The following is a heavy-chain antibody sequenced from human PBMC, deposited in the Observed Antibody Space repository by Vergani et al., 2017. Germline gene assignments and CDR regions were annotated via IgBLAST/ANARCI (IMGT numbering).Heavy chain of an antibody. J-gene: IGHJ6*02. CDR1: GFTFSSYA. V-gene: IGHV3-30*04. Sequence: QVQLVESGGGVVQPGRSLRLSCAASGFTFSSYAMHWVRQAPGKGLEWVAVISYDGSNKYYADSVKGRFTISRDNSKNTLYLQMNSLRAEDTAVYYCARERSTVYYYYYGMDVWGQGTTVTVSS. CDR3: ARERSTVYYYYYGMDV. CDR2: ISYDGSNK. D-gene: IGHD4-17*01.